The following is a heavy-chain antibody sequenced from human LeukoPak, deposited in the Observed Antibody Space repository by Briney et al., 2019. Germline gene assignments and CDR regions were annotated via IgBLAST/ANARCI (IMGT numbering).Heavy chain of an antibody. D-gene: IGHD3-22*01. V-gene: IGHV1-24*01. Sequence: ASLKLSCKVSGYTLTELSMHWVRQAPGKGLEWRGGFDPEDGETIYAQKFQGRVTMTEDTSTDTAYMELSSLRSEDTAVYYCATDRISWLLPTAEPSPFDIWGQGTMVTVSS. J-gene: IGHJ3*02. CDR3: ATDRISWLLPTAEPSPFDI. CDR1: GYTLTELS. CDR2: FDPEDGET.